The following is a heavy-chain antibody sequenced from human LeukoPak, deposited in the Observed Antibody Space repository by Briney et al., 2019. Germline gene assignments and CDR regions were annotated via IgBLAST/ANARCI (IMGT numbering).Heavy chain of an antibody. CDR3: ARVAARYVGMDV. CDR2: IYYSGST. V-gene: IGHV4-59*01. D-gene: IGHD6-6*01. CDR1: GGSINNYY. Sequence: SETLSLTCTVSGGSINNYYWSWIRQPPGMGLEWIGYIYYSGSTNYNPSLKSRVTISVDTSKEQFSLNLSSVTAADTAVYYCARVAARYVGMDVWGQGTTVTVSS. J-gene: IGHJ6*02.